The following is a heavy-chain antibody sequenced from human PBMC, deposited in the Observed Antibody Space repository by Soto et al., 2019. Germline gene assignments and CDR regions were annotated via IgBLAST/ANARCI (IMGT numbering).Heavy chain of an antibody. CDR2: IYYSGST. D-gene: IGHD4-17*01. V-gene: IGHV4-31*03. CDR1: GGSISSGGYY. CDR3: ARGGKGVTELRKNTVTILEFGY. J-gene: IGHJ4*02. Sequence: QVQLQESGPGLVKPSQTLSLTCTVSGGSISSGGYYWSWIRQHPGKGLEWIGYIYYSGSTYYNPSHQSRVSIAVEPSKNQFSLKLSSVTAADTGVNSCARGGKGVTELRKNTVTILEFGYWGQGTLVTVSS.